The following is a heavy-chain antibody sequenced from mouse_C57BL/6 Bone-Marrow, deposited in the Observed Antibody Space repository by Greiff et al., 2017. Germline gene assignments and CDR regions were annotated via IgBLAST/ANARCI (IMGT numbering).Heavy chain of an antibody. CDR3: TNERLAY. D-gene: IGHD1-2*01. Sequence: EVQLVESGAELVRPGASVKLSCTASGFNIKDDYMHWVKQRPEQGLEWIGWIDPENGDTEYASKFQGKATITADTSSNTAYLQLSSLTSEDTAVYYCTNERLAYWGQGTTLTVSS. V-gene: IGHV14-4*01. CDR1: GFNIKDDY. CDR2: IDPENGDT. J-gene: IGHJ2*01.